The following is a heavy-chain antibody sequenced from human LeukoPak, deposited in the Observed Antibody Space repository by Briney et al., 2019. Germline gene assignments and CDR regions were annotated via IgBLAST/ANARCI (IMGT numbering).Heavy chain of an antibody. CDR1: GRSISSGGYY. Sequence: SETLSLTCTVSGRSISSGGYYWSWIRQHPGKGMEWIGYIYYSGSTYYNPSLKSRVTISVDTSKNQFSLKLSSVTAADTAVYYCARSSVPAAWNNWFDPWGQGTLVTVSS. CDR2: IYYSGST. CDR3: ARSSVPAAWNNWFDP. V-gene: IGHV4-31*03. D-gene: IGHD2-2*01. J-gene: IGHJ5*02.